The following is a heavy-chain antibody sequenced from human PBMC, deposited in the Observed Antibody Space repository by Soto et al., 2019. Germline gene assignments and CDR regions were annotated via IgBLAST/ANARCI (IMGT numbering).Heavy chain of an antibody. Sequence: QVQLQQWGAGLLKPSETLSLTCAVYGGSFSGYYWTWIRQTPGKGLEWIGEISHSGTTNYQPSLTSRVTISADSSKKQFSLNLTSVTAADSGVYYCARGECSSVYCFTRWALDFWGQGTVVTVSS. CDR3: ARGECSSVYCFTRWALDF. J-gene: IGHJ3*01. CDR1: GGSFSGYY. D-gene: IGHD2-2*01. V-gene: IGHV4-34*01. CDR2: ISHSGTT.